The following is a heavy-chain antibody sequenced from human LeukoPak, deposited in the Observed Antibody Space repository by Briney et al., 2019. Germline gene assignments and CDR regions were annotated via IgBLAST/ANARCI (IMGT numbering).Heavy chain of an antibody. CDR2: IYTSGST. J-gene: IGHJ4*02. CDR3: ARGEAAAGTVSYFDY. CDR1: GGSISSYY. D-gene: IGHD6-13*01. Sequence: SETLSLTCTVSGGSISSYYWSWIRQPAGKGLEWIGRIYTSGSTNYNPSLKSRVTMSVDTSKNQFSLKLSFVTAADTAVYYCARGEAAAGTVSYFDYWGQGTLVTVSS. V-gene: IGHV4-4*07.